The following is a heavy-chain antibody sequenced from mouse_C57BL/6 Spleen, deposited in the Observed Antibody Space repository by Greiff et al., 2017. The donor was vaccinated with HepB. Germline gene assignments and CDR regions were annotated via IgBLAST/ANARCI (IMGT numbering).Heavy chain of an antibody. CDR1: GYTFTSYW. CDR2: IHPNSGST. CDR3: ARAQITTLVGRCWVAY. J-gene: IGHJ3*01. Sequence: QVQLQQPGAELVKPGASVKLSCKASGYTFTSYWMHWVKQRPGQGLEWIGMIHPNSGSTNYNEKFKSKATLTVDKSSSTAYMQLSSLTSENSAVYDCARAQITTLVGRCWVAYWGQGTLVTVSA. D-gene: IGHD1-1*01. V-gene: IGHV1-64*01.